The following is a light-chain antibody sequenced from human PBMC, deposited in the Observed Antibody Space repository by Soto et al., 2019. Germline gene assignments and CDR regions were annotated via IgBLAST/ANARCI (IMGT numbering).Light chain of an antibody. CDR3: CSYTSSSTHV. J-gene: IGLJ1*01. Sequence: QSALTQPASVSGSPGQSIAISCTGTSSDVGGYNFVSWYQQHPGKVPKLMIFDVNRRPSGVSDRFSGSKSGNTASLTISGLQAEDEGDYYCCSYTSSSTHVFGSGTKLTVL. CDR2: DVN. V-gene: IGLV2-14*03. CDR1: SSDVGGYNF.